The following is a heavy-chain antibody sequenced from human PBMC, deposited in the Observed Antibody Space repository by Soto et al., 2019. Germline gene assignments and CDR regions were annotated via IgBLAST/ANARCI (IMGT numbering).Heavy chain of an antibody. J-gene: IGHJ6*02. V-gene: IGHV1-3*01. D-gene: IGHD3-16*01. CDR2: INAGNGNT. CDR3: AREGVNYYYYGMDV. CDR1: GYTFTSYA. Sequence: QVQLVQSGAEVKKPGASVKVSCKASGYTFTSYAMHWVRQAPGQRREWMGWINAGNGNTKYSQKFQGRVTITRDTSASTAYMELSSLRSEDTAVYYCAREGVNYYYYGMDVWGQGTTVTVSS.